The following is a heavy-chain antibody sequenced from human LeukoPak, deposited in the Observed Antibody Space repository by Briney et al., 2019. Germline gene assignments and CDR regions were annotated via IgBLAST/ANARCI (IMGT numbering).Heavy chain of an antibody. D-gene: IGHD4-23*01. CDR1: GFTFSSYR. CDR2: ISSSSSYI. V-gene: IGHV3-21*01. Sequence: PGGSLRLSCAASGFTFSSYRMNWVRQAPGKGLEWVSSISSSSSYIYYADSVKGRFTISRDNAKNSLYLQMNSLRAEDTAVYYCARDHGNSYAFDIWGQGTMVTVSS. CDR3: ARDHGNSYAFDI. J-gene: IGHJ3*02.